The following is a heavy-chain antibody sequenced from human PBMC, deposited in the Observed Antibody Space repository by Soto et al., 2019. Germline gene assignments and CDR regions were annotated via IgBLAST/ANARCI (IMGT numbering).Heavy chain of an antibody. J-gene: IGHJ5*02. V-gene: IGHV1-8*01. CDR2: MNPNSGNT. CDR1: GYTFTSYD. D-gene: IGHD6-19*01. CDR3: ARGSSEQWLVKGQNWFDP. Sequence: ASVKVSCKASGYTFTSYDINWVRQATGQGLEWMGWMNPNSGNTGYAQKFQGRVTMTRNTSISTAYMELSSLRSEDTAVYYCARGSSEQWLVKGQNWFDPWGQGTLVTVSS.